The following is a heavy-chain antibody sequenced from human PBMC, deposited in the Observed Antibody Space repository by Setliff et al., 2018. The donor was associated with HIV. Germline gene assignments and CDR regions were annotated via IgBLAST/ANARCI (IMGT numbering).Heavy chain of an antibody. CDR2: IYYSGST. D-gene: IGHD3-10*01. CDR3: ASIWFGESKPLDS. CDR1: GGSISSGGYY. J-gene: IGHJ4*02. Sequence: SETLSLTCTVSGGSISSGGYYWSWIRQHPGKGLEWIGYIYYSGSTNYNPSLKRRVTISADATKNQFSLKLTSVTAADTAVYYCASIWFGESKPLDSWGQGMLVTVSS. V-gene: IGHV4-31*03.